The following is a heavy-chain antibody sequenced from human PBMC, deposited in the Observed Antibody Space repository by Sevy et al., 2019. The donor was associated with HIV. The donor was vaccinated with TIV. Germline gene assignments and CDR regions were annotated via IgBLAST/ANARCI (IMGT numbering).Heavy chain of an antibody. CDR3: ARGENNDEFFQY. CDR2: TSYDGSHK. CDR1: GFIFSNFA. V-gene: IGHV3-30*04. J-gene: IGHJ1*01. Sequence: GGSLRLSCAASGFIFSNFAMHWVRQAPGKGLEWVAVTSYDGSHKYYADSVKGGFTVSRDNSRNILSLEMNSLRRDDTAVYYCARGENNDEFFQYWGQGTLVTVSS. D-gene: IGHD1-26*01.